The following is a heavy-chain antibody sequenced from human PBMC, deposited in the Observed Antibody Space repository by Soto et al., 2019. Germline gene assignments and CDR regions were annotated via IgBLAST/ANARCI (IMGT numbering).Heavy chain of an antibody. CDR2: IKSKTDGGTT. J-gene: IGHJ4*02. CDR3: TTDNPLSSGYYLGGLDY. V-gene: IGHV3-15*07. D-gene: IGHD3-22*01. CDR1: GFTFSNAW. Sequence: GGSLRLSCAASGFTFSNAWMNWVRQAPGKGLEWVGRIKSKTDGGTTDYAAPVKGRFTISRDDSKNTLYLQMNSLKTEDTAMYYCTTDNPLSSGYYLGGLDYWGQGTLVTVSS.